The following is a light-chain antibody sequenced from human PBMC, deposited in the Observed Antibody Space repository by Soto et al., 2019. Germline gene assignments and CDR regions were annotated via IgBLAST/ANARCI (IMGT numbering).Light chain of an antibody. Sequence: QSALTQPASVSASPGQSITISCTGSSSDINSYKFVSWYQVLPGKAPKLIIYEDDYRPPEISSRFSASKSGNTACLTISGVQLEDDSHYFCCSYTKANTWVFGGGTKLTVL. CDR1: SSDINSYKF. CDR3: CSYTKANTWV. V-gene: IGLV2-14*01. CDR2: EDD. J-gene: IGLJ3*02.